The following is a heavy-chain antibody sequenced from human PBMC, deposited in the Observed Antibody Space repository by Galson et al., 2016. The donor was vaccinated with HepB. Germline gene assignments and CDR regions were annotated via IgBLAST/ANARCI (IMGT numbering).Heavy chain of an antibody. V-gene: IGHV2-70*01. CDR2: IDWENDK. CDR1: GFSLDSDAMS. J-gene: IGHJ4*02. Sequence: PALVKPTQTLTLTCTFSGFSLDSDAMSVSWIRQSPGKALEWLALIDWENDKYYNAFVKRRLTISKDTTKNQVVLRVTNADPVDTATYYCARNVRNNWGGYYLYSFEFWGQGTLVTVSS. CDR3: ARNVRNNWGGYYLYSFEF. D-gene: IGHD3-3*01.